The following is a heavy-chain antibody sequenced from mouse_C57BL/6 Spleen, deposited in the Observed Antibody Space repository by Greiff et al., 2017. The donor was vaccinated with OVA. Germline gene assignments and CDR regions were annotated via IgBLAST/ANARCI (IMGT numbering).Heavy chain of an antibody. CDR2: IDPSDSET. Sequence: QVQLQQPGAELVRPGSSVKLSCKASGYTFTSYWMHWVKQRPIQGLEWIGNIDPSDSETHYNQKFKDKATLTVDKSSSTAYMQLSSLTSEDSAVYYCARSYSNGIDYWGQGTTLTVSS. CDR1: GYTFTSYW. D-gene: IGHD2-5*01. CDR3: ARSYSNGIDY. J-gene: IGHJ2*01. V-gene: IGHV1-52*01.